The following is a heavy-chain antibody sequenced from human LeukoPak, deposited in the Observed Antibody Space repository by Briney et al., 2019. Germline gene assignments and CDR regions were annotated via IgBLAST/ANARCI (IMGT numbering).Heavy chain of an antibody. V-gene: IGHV3-21*06. CDR2: ISSSRRQI. CDR3: ARDGGLLWFGEKAFDY. Sequence: AGGSLRLSCSASGFTFNSMSWVRQAPGKGLEWVSSISSSRRQIHYADSVKGRFTISRDNAKTSLYLQMNSLRADDSAVYYCARDGGLLWFGEKAFDYWGQGTLVTVSS. J-gene: IGHJ4*02. D-gene: IGHD3-10*01. CDR1: GFTFNS.